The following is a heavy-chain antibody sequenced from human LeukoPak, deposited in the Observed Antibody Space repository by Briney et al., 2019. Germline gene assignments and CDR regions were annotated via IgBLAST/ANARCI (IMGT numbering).Heavy chain of an antibody. J-gene: IGHJ4*02. CDR1: GYSITSGYN. CDR3: VRYCSSTTCYTRAVDH. CDR2: IYHSGSA. V-gene: IGHV4-38-2*02. Sequence: SSETLSLTCTVSGYSITSGYNWAWIRQPPGKVLEWIGSIYHSGSAYYNPSLKSRVTISVDTSKDQFSLKLSSVTAADTAVYYCVRYCSSTTCYTRAVDHWGQGTLVTVSS. D-gene: IGHD2-2*02.